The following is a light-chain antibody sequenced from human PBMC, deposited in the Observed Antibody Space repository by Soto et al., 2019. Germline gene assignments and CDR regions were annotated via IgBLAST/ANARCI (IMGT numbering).Light chain of an antibody. CDR1: SSDVGGYNY. Sequence: QSVLTQPASVSGSPGQSITISCTGTSSDVGGYNYVPWSQQHPGKAPKLIIYEVSNRPSGVSNRFSGSKSGNTASLTISGLQAEDEADYYCSSYTTTNTYVFGTGTKVTVL. J-gene: IGLJ1*01. V-gene: IGLV2-14*01. CDR3: SSYTTTNTYV. CDR2: EVS.